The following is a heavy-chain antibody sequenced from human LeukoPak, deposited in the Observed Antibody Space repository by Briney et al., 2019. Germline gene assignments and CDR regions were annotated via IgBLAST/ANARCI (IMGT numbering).Heavy chain of an antibody. D-gene: IGHD3-16*02. CDR2: ISAYNGNT. J-gene: IGHJ6*02. V-gene: IGHV1-18*01. CDR1: GYTFTSYG. Sequence: ASVKVSCKASGYTFTSYGISWVRQAPGQGLEWMGWISAYNGNTNYAQKLQGRVTMTTDTSTSTAYMELRSLRSDDTAVYYCAREGGYDYVWGSYRYSHYYYGMDVWGQGTTVTVSS. CDR3: AREGGYDYVWGSYRYSHYYYGMDV.